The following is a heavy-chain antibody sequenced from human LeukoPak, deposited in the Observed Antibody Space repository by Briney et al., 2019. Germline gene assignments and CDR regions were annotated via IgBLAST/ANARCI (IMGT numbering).Heavy chain of an antibody. V-gene: IGHV4-31*03. Sequence: SETLSLTCTVSGGSISSGGYYWSWIRQHPGKGLEWIGYIYYSGSTYYNPSLKSRVTISVDTSKNQFSLKLSSATAADTAVYYCARGEITMIVVVPPDYWGQGTLVTVSS. J-gene: IGHJ4*02. CDR1: GGSISSGGYY. CDR3: ARGEITMIVVVPPDY. D-gene: IGHD3-22*01. CDR2: IYYSGST.